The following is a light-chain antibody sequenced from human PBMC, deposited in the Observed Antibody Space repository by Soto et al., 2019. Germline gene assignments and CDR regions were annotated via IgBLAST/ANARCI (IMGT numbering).Light chain of an antibody. V-gene: IGKV3-20*01. J-gene: IGKJ1*01. CDR2: GAS. CDR1: QTVSSNY. CDR3: QQYGSSPET. Sequence: EIVLTQSPGTLSLSPGGRATLSCRASQTVSSNYLAWYQQKSGQAPRLLIYGASSRATGIPDRFSGSGSGTDFTLNISRLEPEDFAVYYCQQYGSSPETFGQGTKVDIK.